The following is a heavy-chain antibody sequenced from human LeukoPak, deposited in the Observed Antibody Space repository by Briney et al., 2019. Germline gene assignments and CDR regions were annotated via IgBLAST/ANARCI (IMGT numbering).Heavy chain of an antibody. J-gene: IGHJ6*02. CDR1: GGTFSSYA. D-gene: IGHD2-15*01. V-gene: IGHV1-69*04. CDR3: ASVPCSGGSCYSETYYYYGMDV. Sequence: SVKVSCKASGGTFSSYAISWVRQAPGQGLEWMGRIIPILGIANYAQKFQGRVTITADKSTSTAYMELSSLRSEDTAVYYCASVPCSGGSCYSETYYYYGMDVWGQGTTVTVSS. CDR2: IIPILGIA.